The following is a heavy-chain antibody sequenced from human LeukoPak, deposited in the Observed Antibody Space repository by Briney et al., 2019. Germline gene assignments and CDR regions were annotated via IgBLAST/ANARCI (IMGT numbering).Heavy chain of an antibody. CDR1: GGSIGSYY. J-gene: IGHJ4*02. V-gene: IGHV4-59*08. Sequence: PSETLSLTCTVSGGSIGSYYWSWIRQPPGKGLEWIGYIYYSGNTNYNPSLKSRVTISVDTSKNQFSLKLSSVTATDTAVYYCARQPGSSGWFYYFDYWGQGTLVTVSS. CDR3: ARQPGSSGWFYYFDY. D-gene: IGHD6-19*01. CDR2: IYYSGNT.